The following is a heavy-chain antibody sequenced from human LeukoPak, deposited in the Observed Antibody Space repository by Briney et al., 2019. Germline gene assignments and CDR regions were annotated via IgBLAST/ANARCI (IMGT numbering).Heavy chain of an antibody. Sequence: GGSLRLSGAASGFTFSNYWVSWFRQAPGQGREGVASIKQDGSERYYVDSVKGRFTISRDNAKNSLFLQLSSLRVEDTAVYYCARGSMHIYHLYTDYWGQGTLVTVSS. CDR1: GFTFSNYW. D-gene: IGHD3-16*02. V-gene: IGHV3-7*01. J-gene: IGHJ4*02. CDR3: ARGSMHIYHLYTDY. CDR2: IKQDGSER.